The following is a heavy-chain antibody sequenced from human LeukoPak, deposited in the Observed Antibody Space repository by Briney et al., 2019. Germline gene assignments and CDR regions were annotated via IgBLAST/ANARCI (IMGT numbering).Heavy chain of an antibody. D-gene: IGHD6-13*01. CDR1: GLTFSSYW. V-gene: IGHV3-74*01. Sequence: GGSLRLSCAASGLTFSSYWMHWVRQAPGKGLVWVSRINSDGSSTSYADCVKGRFTISRDNAKNTLYLQMNSLRAEDTAVYYCARAARGDSSSWYYYWGQGTLVTVSS. J-gene: IGHJ4*02. CDR3: ARAARGDSSSWYYY. CDR2: INSDGSST.